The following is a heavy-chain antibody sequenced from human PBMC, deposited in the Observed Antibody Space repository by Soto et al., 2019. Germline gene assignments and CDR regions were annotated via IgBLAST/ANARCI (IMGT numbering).Heavy chain of an antibody. D-gene: IGHD6-19*01. V-gene: IGHV3-30-3*01. J-gene: IGHJ5*02. CDR3: AREIAVAAQPCWFDP. Sequence: QVQLVESGGGVVQPGRSLRLSCAASGFTFSSYAMHWVRQAPGKGLEWVAVISYDGSNKYYADSVKGRFTISRDNSKNTLYLQMNSLRAEDTAVYYCAREIAVAAQPCWFDPWGQGTLVTVSS. CDR1: GFTFSSYA. CDR2: ISYDGSNK.